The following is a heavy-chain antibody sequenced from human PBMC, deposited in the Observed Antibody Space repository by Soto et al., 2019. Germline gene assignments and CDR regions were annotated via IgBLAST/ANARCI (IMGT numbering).Heavy chain of an antibody. V-gene: IGHV4-31*03. J-gene: IGHJ4*02. CDR1: GGSISSGGYY. D-gene: IGHD3-10*01. CDR3: ARYARWFGELFSH. CDR2: IYYSGST. Sequence: QVQLQESGPGLVKPSQTLSLTCTVSGGSISSGGYYWSWIRQHPGKGLEWIGYIYYSGSTYYNPSIKSRVTISVDTSKNQFSLKLSSVPAADTAVYYCARYARWFGELFSHWGQGTLVTVSS.